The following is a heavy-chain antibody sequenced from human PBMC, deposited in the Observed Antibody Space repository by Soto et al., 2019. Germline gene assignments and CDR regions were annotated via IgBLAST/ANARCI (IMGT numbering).Heavy chain of an antibody. CDR1: GFTFSSYG. J-gene: IGHJ6*02. CDR2: ISYDGSNK. Sequence: QVQLVESGGGVVQPGRSLRLSCAASGFTFSSYGMHWVRQAPGKGLEWVAVISYDGSNKYYADSVKGRFTISRDNSKNTLYLQMNSLRAEDTAVYYCAKDLGIAARLYGMDVWGQGTTVTVSS. V-gene: IGHV3-30*18. D-gene: IGHD6-6*01. CDR3: AKDLGIAARLYGMDV.